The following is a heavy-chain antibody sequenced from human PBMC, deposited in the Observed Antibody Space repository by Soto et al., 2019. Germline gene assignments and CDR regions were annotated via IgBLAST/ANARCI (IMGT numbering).Heavy chain of an antibody. Sequence: GSLRLSCAASGFTFRNFCMPWVRQAPGKGLEWVAVISYDGTNKYYADSVKGRFTISRDNSKNTLYLQINSLRAEDTAVYYCAKAVPPFVVVTASDYCGQGTLVTVSS. D-gene: IGHD2-21*02. V-gene: IGHV3-30*18. J-gene: IGHJ4*02. CDR3: AKAVPPFVVVTASDY. CDR1: GFTFRNFC. CDR2: ISYDGTNK.